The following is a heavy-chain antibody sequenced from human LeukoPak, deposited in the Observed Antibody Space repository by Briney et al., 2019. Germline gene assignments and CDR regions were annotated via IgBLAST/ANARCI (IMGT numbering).Heavy chain of an antibody. Sequence: GGSLRLSCEASAFTFSSYAMSWVRQAPGKWLEWVSAISGSGGSTYYADAVKGRFNISRDNSKNTLYLQMNSLRAEDTAVYYCAKAPSRLGYSTFDYWGQGTLVTVSS. CDR2: ISGSGGST. D-gene: IGHD3-16*01. V-gene: IGHV3-23*01. CDR1: AFTFSSYA. J-gene: IGHJ4*02. CDR3: AKAPSRLGYSTFDY.